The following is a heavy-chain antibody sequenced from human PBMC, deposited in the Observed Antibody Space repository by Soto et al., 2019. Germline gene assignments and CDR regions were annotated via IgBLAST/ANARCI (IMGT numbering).Heavy chain of an antibody. D-gene: IGHD3-22*01. Sequence: SVKISCKASGGTFSSYAISWVRQAPGQGLEWMGGIIPIFGTANYAQKFQGRVTITADESTSTAYMELSSLRSEDAAVYYCATPIVRQGPKIYYYDSSGYSFDYWGEGTLVTVSS. J-gene: IGHJ4*02. V-gene: IGHV1-69*13. CDR1: GGTFSSYA. CDR3: ATPIVRQGPKIYYYDSSGYSFDY. CDR2: IIPIFGTA.